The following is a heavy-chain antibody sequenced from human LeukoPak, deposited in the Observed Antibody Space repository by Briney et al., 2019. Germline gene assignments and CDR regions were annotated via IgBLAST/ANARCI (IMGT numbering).Heavy chain of an antibody. Sequence: GGSLRLSCAASGFTFSSYWMSWVRQAREKGLEWVANIKQDGSEKYYVDSVKGRFTISRDNAKNSLYLQMNSLRAEDTAVYYCARAGYCSGGSCYELDYWGQGTLVTVSS. V-gene: IGHV3-7*01. CDR1: GFTFSSYW. J-gene: IGHJ4*02. D-gene: IGHD2-15*01. CDR3: ARAGYCSGGSCYELDY. CDR2: IKQDGSEK.